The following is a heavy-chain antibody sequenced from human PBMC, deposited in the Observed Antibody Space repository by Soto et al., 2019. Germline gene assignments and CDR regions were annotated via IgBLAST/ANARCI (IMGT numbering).Heavy chain of an antibody. D-gene: IGHD3-22*01. V-gene: IGHV3-73*01. Sequence: PGGSLRLSCAASGFTFSGSAMHWVRQASGKGLEWVGRIRSKANSYATAYAASVKGRVTISRDDSKNTAYLQMNSLKTEDTAVYYCTRLFENYYDSSGYFPYWYYGMEVWGQGT. CDR3: TRLFENYYDSSGYFPYWYYGMEV. CDR1: GFTFSGSA. J-gene: IGHJ6*02. CDR2: IRSKANSYAT.